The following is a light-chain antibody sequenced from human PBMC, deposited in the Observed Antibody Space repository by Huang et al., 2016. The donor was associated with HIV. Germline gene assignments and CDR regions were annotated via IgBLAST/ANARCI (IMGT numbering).Light chain of an antibody. Sequence: DIQMTQSPSSLSASVGDRVTITCQASQDISNYLNWYQQKPGKAPKLLIYDASNLETGVPSRFSGSRSGTHFTFTINNLQPEDIATYYCQQYDNLHTCGQGTNLEIK. CDR2: DAS. V-gene: IGKV1-33*01. CDR1: QDISNY. J-gene: IGKJ2*01. CDR3: QQYDNLHT.